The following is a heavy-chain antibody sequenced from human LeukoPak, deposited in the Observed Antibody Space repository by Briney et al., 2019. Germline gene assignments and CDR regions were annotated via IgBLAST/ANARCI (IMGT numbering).Heavy chain of an antibody. CDR3: VRVRDYSFVDYYYYMDV. J-gene: IGHJ6*03. D-gene: IGHD4-11*01. V-gene: IGHV1-18*01. CDR2: ISAFNAYT. Sequence: ASVKVSCKASGYNYTTYGLSWVRQAPGQGLEWMGWISAFNAYTKYAQRFQGRVIMTTETSTSTAYMELRSLRSDDTAVYYYVRVRDYSFVDYYYYMDVWGTGTTVTVSS. CDR1: GYNYTTYG.